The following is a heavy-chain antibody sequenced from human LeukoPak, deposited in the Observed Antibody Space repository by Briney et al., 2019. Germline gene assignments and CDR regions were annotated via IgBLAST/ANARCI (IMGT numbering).Heavy chain of an antibody. CDR2: ISSSGSTI. V-gene: IGHV3-11*01. Sequence: GGSLRLSCAASGFTFSDYYMSWIRQAPGKGLEWVSYISSSGSTIYYADSVKGRFTISRDNAKNSLYLQMNSLRAEDTAVYYCANPPTVTKTRFDSWGQGTLVTVSS. J-gene: IGHJ5*01. CDR1: GFTFSDYY. D-gene: IGHD4-17*01. CDR3: ANPPTVTKTRFDS.